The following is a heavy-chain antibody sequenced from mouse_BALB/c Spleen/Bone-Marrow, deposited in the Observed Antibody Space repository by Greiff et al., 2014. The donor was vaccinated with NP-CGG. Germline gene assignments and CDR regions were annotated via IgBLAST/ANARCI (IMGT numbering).Heavy chain of an antibody. CDR2: INPSTGYT. J-gene: IGHJ3*01. Sequence: QVQLQQSGAELAKPGASVKMSCKASGYTFTSYWMHWVKQRPGQGLEWIGYINPSTGYTEYNQKFKDKATLTAVKSSTTAYMQLRSLTYEDSAVYYCARDDYDAIAYWGQGTLVTVSA. CDR3: ARDDYDAIAY. CDR1: GYTFTSYW. V-gene: IGHV1-7*01. D-gene: IGHD2-4*01.